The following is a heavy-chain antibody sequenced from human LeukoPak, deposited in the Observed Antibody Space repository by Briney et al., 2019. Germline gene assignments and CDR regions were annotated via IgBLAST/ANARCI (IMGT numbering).Heavy chain of an antibody. J-gene: IGHJ6*02. CDR2: IYYSGST. CDR3: AREGGGPLRTGYYYGMDV. D-gene: IGHD3-16*01. V-gene: IGHV4-59*01. CDR1: GGSLTYYY. Sequence: SETLSLTCTVSGGSLTYYYWTWIRQSPGRRPEWIGYIYYSGSTHYNPSLESRVTISVDTSKNQFSLRLSSVTAADTAVYYCAREGGGPLRTGYYYGMDVWGQGTTVTVSS.